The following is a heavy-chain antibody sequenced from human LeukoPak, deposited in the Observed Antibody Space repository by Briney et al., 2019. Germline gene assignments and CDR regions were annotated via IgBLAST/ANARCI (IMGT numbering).Heavy chain of an antibody. D-gene: IGHD1-1*01. Sequence: GGSLRLSCAASGFIVSNNFMSWVRQAPGKGPEWVSVMYRCGSRDYPDSVQGRFTIPRDNSKNTTYLQMDSFSVQDRAIYYCAREGIYNSPFDSWGRGTLVTVSS. CDR3: AREGIYNSPFDS. CDR1: GFIVSNNF. CDR2: MYRCGSR. J-gene: IGHJ4*02. V-gene: IGHV3-53*01.